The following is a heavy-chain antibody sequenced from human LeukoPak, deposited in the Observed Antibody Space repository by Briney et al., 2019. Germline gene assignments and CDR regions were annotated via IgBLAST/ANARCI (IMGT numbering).Heavy chain of an antibody. CDR2: IKHDGSET. CDR1: GFTFSSTW. Sequence: AGGSLRLSCAASGFTFSSTWMSWVRQAPGKGLEWVANIKHDGSETNYVDSVKGRFTISRDNAKSSLHLQMNSLRVEDTAVYYCAKNGGPHGMDVWGQGTTVTVSS. D-gene: IGHD3-16*01. CDR3: AKNGGPHGMDV. J-gene: IGHJ6*02. V-gene: IGHV3-7*02.